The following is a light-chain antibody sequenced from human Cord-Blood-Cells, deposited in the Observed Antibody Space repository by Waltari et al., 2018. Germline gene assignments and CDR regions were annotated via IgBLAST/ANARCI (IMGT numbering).Light chain of an antibody. J-gene: IGLJ1*01. Sequence: QSALPQPASVSGSPGQSITISCTGTSSDVGGYNYVSWYQQHPGKAPKLMIYDVSKRPSGVSNLFSCSKSRNTASLTISGLQAEYEADYYFSSYTSSSTYVFGTGTKVTVL. CDR3: SSYTSSSTYV. CDR2: DVS. V-gene: IGLV2-14*01. CDR1: SSDVGGYNY.